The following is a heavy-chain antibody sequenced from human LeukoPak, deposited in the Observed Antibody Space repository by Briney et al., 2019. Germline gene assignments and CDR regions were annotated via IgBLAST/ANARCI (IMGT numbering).Heavy chain of an antibody. CDR2: IHPGNSDT. CDR3: ARLYGGKSADY. V-gene: IGHV5-51*01. Sequence: GESLKISCKGSGYSFSSYWIGWVRQMPAKGLEWMGIIHPGNSDTRYSPSFQGQVTISADKSISSAYLQWSSLKASDTAMHYCARLYGGKSADYWGQGTPVTVSS. D-gene: IGHD4-23*01. CDR1: GYSFSSYW. J-gene: IGHJ4*02.